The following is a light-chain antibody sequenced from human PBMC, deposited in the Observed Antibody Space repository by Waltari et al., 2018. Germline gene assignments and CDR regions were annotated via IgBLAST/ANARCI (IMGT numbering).Light chain of an antibody. CDR2: DAS. J-gene: IGKJ2*01. CDR3: QQYKNWPPYT. V-gene: IGKV3-15*01. Sequence: EIVMTQSPATLSVSPGERATLSCRASQSVSSNLAWYQQKPGQAPRLLIYDASTRATGIPARFSGSGSGTDFTRTISSLQSEDFAVYYCQQYKNWPPYTFGQGTKLEIK. CDR1: QSVSSN.